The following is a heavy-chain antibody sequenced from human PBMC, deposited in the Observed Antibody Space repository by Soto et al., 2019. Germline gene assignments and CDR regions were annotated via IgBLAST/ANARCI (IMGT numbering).Heavy chain of an antibody. CDR1: GDSVSSNSAA. CDR3: AEQRYCSSTSCYSVDSGAFDI. V-gene: IGHV6-1*01. D-gene: IGHD2-2*01. CDR2: TYYRSKWYN. Sequence: QVQLQQSGPGLVKPSQTLSLTCAISGDSVSSNSAAWNWIRQSPSRGLEWLGRTYYRSKWYNDYALSVKSRIASNPAPSNNQFSLQLTSVTPEDTAVYYCAEQRYCSSTSCYSVDSGAFDIWGQGTMVTVSS. J-gene: IGHJ3*02.